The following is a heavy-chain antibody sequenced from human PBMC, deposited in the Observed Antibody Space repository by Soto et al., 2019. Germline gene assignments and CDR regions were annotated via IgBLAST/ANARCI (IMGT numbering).Heavy chain of an antibody. D-gene: IGHD3-16*01. CDR3: AKDQGGGGSSSDY. V-gene: IGHV3-30*18. Sequence: QVQLVESGGGVVQPGRSLRLSCAASGFTFSTYGMHWVRQAPGKGLEWVAVISFDGSNKNYGDSVKGRVTISRYNSKNTLYLQMNSLRAEDTAVDYGAKDQGGGGSSSDYWGQGTLVTVSS. J-gene: IGHJ4*02. CDR1: GFTFSTYG. CDR2: ISFDGSNK.